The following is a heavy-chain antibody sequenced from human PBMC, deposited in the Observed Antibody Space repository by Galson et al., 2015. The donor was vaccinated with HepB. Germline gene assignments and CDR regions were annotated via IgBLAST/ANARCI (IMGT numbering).Heavy chain of an antibody. CDR2: ISAYNGNT. CDR3: ARDLKVTMIVVGGFVGSAHDY. V-gene: IGHV1-18*01. CDR1: GYTFTSYG. J-gene: IGHJ4*02. Sequence: SVKVSCKASGYTFTSYGISWVRQAPGQGLEWMGWISAYNGNTNYAQKLQGRVTMTTDTSTSTAYMELRSLRSDDTAVYYCARDLKVTMIVVGGFVGSAHDYWGQGTLVTVSS. D-gene: IGHD3-22*01.